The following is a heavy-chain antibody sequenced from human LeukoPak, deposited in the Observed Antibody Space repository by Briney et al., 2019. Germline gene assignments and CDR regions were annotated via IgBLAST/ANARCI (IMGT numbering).Heavy chain of an antibody. J-gene: IGHJ6*03. V-gene: IGHV1-2*02. D-gene: IGHD6-6*01. Sequence: ASVKVSCKASGYTFTVYYMHWVRQAPGQGLEWMGWINPNSGGTNYAQKFQGRVTITRDTSIGTAYRELSRLRSDDTAVYYCARDLAMAARPYYYYYMDVWGKGTTVTVSS. CDR3: ARDLAMAARPYYYYYMDV. CDR2: INPNSGGT. CDR1: GYTFTVYY.